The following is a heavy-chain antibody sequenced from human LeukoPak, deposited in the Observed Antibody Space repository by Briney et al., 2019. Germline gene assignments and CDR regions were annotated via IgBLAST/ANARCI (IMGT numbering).Heavy chain of an antibody. D-gene: IGHD3-10*01. CDR3: ATLDITLVRGVIMVEAFNI. V-gene: IGHV4-59*08. J-gene: IGHJ3*02. Sequence: PSGTLSLTCTVSGGSISSYYGSWLRQPPGKGLEWIGYIYYSGNTDYNPSLKSRVTMSVDTSKKQFSLKLSSVTAADTAVYYCATLDITLVRGVIMVEAFNIWGQGTMVTVSS. CDR2: IYYSGNT. CDR1: GGSISSYY.